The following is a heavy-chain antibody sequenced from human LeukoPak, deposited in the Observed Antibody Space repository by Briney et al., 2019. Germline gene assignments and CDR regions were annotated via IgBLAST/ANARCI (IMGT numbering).Heavy chain of an antibody. CDR3: AKDKGLISGKYYFDY. CDR2: IWYDGSNN. Sequence: PGGSLRLSCAGSGFTFSSYWMSWVRQAPGKGLEWVGFIWYDGSNNYHADSVKGRFTISRDNSKNTVHLQMNSLRAEDTAVYYCAKDKGLISGKYYFDYWGQGALVTVPS. CDR1: GFTFSSYW. D-gene: IGHD1-26*01. V-gene: IGHV3-30*02. J-gene: IGHJ4*02.